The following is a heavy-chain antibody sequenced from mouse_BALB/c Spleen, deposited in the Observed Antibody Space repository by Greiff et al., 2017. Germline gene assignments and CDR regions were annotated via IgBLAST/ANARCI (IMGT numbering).Heavy chain of an antibody. CDR1: GFSLTSYG. V-gene: IGHV2-9*02. J-gene: IGHJ4*01. CDR3: AIYFYAMDY. D-gene: IGHD2-1*01. CDR2: IWAGGST. Sequence: VKVVESGPGLVAPSQSLSITCTVSGFSLTSYGVHWVRQPPGKGLEWLGVIWAGGSTNYNSALMSRLSISKDNSKSQVFLKMNSLQTDDTAMYYCAIYFYAMDYWGQGTSVTVSS.